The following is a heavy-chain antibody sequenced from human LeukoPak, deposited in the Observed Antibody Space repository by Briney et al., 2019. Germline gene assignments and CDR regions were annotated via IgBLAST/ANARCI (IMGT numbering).Heavy chain of an antibody. J-gene: IGHJ4*02. CDR2: ILYSGRT. V-gene: IGHV4-39*01. D-gene: IGHD1-26*01. CDR1: GDSISSSRFY. Sequence: SETLSLTCTVSGDSISSSRFYWAWIRQPPGKGLEWIESILYSGRTFYNPSLKSRVTISVDTSKNQFSLRLGSVTASDTAVYYCARRDVGATIDYWGQGTLVTVSS. CDR3: ARRDVGATIDY.